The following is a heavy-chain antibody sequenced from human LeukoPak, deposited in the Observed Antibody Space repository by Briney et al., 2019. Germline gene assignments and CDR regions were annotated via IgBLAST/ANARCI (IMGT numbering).Heavy chain of an antibody. J-gene: IGHJ4*02. D-gene: IGHD3-22*01. Sequence: GGSLRLSCAASGFTFSSYAMGWVRQAPGKGLEWVSAISGSGGSTYYADSVKGRFTISRDNSKNTLYLQMNSLRAEDTAVYYCAKDTYYDSSGYPTYYFDYWGQGTLVTVSS. CDR1: GFTFSSYA. CDR2: ISGSGGST. V-gene: IGHV3-23*01. CDR3: AKDTYYDSSGYPTYYFDY.